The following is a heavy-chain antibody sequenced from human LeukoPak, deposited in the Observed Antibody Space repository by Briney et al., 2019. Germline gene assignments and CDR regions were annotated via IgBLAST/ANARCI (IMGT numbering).Heavy chain of an antibody. Sequence: ASVKVSCKASGYTFTSYGISWVRQAPGQGLEWMGWISAYNGNTNYAQKLQGRVTMTTDTSTSTAYMELRSLRSDDTAVYYCAGDSGTYYYDSSGAPWGQGTLGTVSS. CDR2: ISAYNGNT. CDR3: AGDSGTYYYDSSGAP. V-gene: IGHV1-18*01. CDR1: GYTFTSYG. J-gene: IGHJ4*02. D-gene: IGHD3-22*01.